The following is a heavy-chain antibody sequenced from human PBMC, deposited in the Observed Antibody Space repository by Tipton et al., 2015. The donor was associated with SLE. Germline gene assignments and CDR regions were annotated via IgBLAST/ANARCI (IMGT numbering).Heavy chain of an antibody. CDR1: GFTFSTYT. V-gene: IGHV3-30*14. J-gene: IGHJ4*02. CDR3: GRAARIATPPDY. Sequence: SLRLSCAASGFTFSTYTMHGVRQPPGKGLEWVAVISYDGSNKYYADSVRGRFTISRDNSKNTVYLQMNSLRAEDTAVYYRGRAARIATPPDYWGQGTLVTVSS. CDR2: ISYDGSNK. D-gene: IGHD6-6*01.